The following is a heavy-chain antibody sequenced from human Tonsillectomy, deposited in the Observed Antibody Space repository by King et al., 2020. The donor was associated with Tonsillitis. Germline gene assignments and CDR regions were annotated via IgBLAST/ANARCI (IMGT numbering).Heavy chain of an antibody. CDR2: IIPILTIS. CDR3: ARDRTSGYSSGWAPGAFDY. Sequence: QLVQSGAEVKKPGSSVKVSCKASGGIFSSYAISWVRQAPGQGLEWMGRIIPILTISNYAQKFQGRVTITADKSTSTAYMELSSLRSEDTAVYYCARDRTSGYSSGWAPGAFDYWGHGTLVTVSS. J-gene: IGHJ4*01. D-gene: IGHD6-19*01. CDR1: GGIFSSYA. V-gene: IGHV1-69*09.